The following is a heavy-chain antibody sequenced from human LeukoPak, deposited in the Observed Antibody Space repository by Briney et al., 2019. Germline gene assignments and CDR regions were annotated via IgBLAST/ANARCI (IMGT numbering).Heavy chain of an antibody. Sequence: GGSLRLSCAASGFSFCNYAMHWVRQAPGKGLEWVSGISWNSGSIGYADSVKGRFTISRDNAKNSLYLQMNSLRAEDTALYYCAKGRGYYLLFSAFDIWGQGTMVTVSS. CDR2: ISWNSGSI. CDR3: AKGRGYYLLFSAFDI. CDR1: GFSFCNYA. D-gene: IGHD4-17*01. V-gene: IGHV3-9*01. J-gene: IGHJ3*02.